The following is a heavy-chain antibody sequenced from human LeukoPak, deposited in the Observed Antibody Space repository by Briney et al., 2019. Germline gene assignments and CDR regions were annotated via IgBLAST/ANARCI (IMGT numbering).Heavy chain of an antibody. CDR1: GFTFSSYS. D-gene: IGHD2-2*01. J-gene: IGHJ4*02. Sequence: PGGSLRLSCAASGFTFSSYSMNWVRQAPGKGLEWVAYIRYDGSNKNYADSVKGRFTISRDNSKNTLYLQMSSLRAEDTAVYYCAKVVTGYCSTTSCPFDSWGQGTLVTVSS. CDR2: IRYDGSNK. CDR3: AKVVTGYCSTTSCPFDS. V-gene: IGHV3-30*02.